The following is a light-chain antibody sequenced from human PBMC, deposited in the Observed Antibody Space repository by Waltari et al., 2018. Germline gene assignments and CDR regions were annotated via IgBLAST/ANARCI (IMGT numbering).Light chain of an antibody. Sequence: DVQMTQSPSSLSASVGDRVTITCRASRGINNYLAGFLQKPGEAPKSLIYDASRLQSGVPSRFSGSGSGTDFTLTISSLQPEDFGNYYCQQYSSNPITFGQGSRLEIK. CDR2: DAS. J-gene: IGKJ5*01. V-gene: IGKV1-16*01. CDR3: QQYSSNPIT. CDR1: RGINNY.